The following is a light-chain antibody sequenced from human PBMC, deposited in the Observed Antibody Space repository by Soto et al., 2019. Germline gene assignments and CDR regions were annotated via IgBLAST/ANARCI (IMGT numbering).Light chain of an antibody. V-gene: IGKV1-39*01. CDR3: QHCYITPLA. Sequence: DIQMTQSPSSLSASVGDTVTLTCRASQSITTYLNWYQQKPGKAPRLLIYAASSLQSGVPSRFSGSGSGTDFTLTISSLQPEDFATYYCQHCYITPLAFGGGTKVDIK. CDR2: AAS. J-gene: IGKJ4*01. CDR1: QSITTY.